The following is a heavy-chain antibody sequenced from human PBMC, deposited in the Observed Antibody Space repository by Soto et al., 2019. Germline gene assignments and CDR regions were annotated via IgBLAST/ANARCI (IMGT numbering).Heavy chain of an antibody. CDR1: GGKFTSNT. CDR2: IIPILDVA. V-gene: IGHV1-69*04. J-gene: IGHJ4*02. CDR3: ARERITPLFY. D-gene: IGHD1-20*01. Sequence: QVQLVQSGAEVKKPGSSVKVSCKASGGKFTSNTFSWVRQAPGQGLEWMGRIIPILDVAHYAQKFQGRVTITADKSTTPPYMELSSLTSGDTAIYYCARERITPLFYWGQGTLVIVSS.